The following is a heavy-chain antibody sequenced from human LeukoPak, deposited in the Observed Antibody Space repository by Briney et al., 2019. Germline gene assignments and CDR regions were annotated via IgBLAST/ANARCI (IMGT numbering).Heavy chain of an antibody. D-gene: IGHD6-6*01. CDR3: AREWRGIAPHYHGMDV. CDR1: GFSFCDYD. J-gene: IGHJ6*02. CDR2: LGTNGDA. V-gene: IGHV3-13*01. Sequence: GGSLRLSCVASGFSFCDYDMYWVRQAAGRGLEWVSALGTNGDAYYLGSVRGRFTISRENVKNSLYLQMNSLGVEDTAVYYCAREWRGIAPHYHGMDVWGQGTTVTVSS.